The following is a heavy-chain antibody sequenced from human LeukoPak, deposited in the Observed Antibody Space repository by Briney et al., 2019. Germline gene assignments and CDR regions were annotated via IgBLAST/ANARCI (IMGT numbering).Heavy chain of an antibody. Sequence: NPGGSLRLSCAASGFAFRDAWMTWVRQAPGKGLEWVGRIKRTTHSGATDYAAPVKGRFTISRDDSKNMLYLEMNSLNTDDTAFYYCTTDTFERRVGGSGPPSIFWGQGTLVTVSS. CDR3: TTDTFERRVGGSGPPSIF. D-gene: IGHD5-12*01. CDR2: IKRTTHSGAT. CDR1: GFAFRDAW. V-gene: IGHV3-15*01. J-gene: IGHJ4*02.